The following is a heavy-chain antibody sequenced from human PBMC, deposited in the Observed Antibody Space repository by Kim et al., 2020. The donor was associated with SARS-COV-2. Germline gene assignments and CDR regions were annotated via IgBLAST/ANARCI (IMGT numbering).Heavy chain of an antibody. V-gene: IGHV3-33*05. Sequence: GGSLRLSCAASGFTFSNYGMHWVRQAPGKGLEWVAVISHDGSYTYYADSEKGRLTISRDNSKNTLYLQMNSLRGDDTAVYHCARGGARFGVYAVDVWGQGTTVTVAS. CDR1: GFTFSNYG. CDR2: ISHDGSYT. J-gene: IGHJ6*02. D-gene: IGHD3-10*01. CDR3: ARGGARFGVYAVDV.